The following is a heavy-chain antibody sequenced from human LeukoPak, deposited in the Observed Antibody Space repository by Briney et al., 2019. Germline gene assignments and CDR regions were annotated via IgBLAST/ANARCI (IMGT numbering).Heavy chain of an antibody. Sequence: GGSLRLSCAASGFTFSDYYMTWIRQAPGKGLEWVSYISSRGSTIYYADSVKGRFTISRDNAKNSLYLQMNSLRAEDTAVYYCAREVSPGGIHGYYYGMDVWGQGTTVTVSS. J-gene: IGHJ6*02. V-gene: IGHV3-11*01. D-gene: IGHD3-16*01. CDR2: ISSRGSTI. CDR1: GFTFSDYY. CDR3: AREVSPGGIHGYYYGMDV.